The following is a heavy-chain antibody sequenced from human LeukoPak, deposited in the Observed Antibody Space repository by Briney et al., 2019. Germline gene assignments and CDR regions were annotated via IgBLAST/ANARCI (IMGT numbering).Heavy chain of an antibody. J-gene: IGHJ4*02. V-gene: IGHV4-39*01. CDR3: ARHPYDSSGSYYCDY. Sequence: PSETLSLTCTVSGGSISSSSYYWGWIRQPPGKGLEWIGSIYYSGSTYYSPSFKSRVTISVDTSKNQFSLKLSSVTAADTAVYYCARHPYDSSGSYYCDYWGQGTLVSVSS. D-gene: IGHD3-22*01. CDR2: IYYSGST. CDR1: GGSISSSSYY.